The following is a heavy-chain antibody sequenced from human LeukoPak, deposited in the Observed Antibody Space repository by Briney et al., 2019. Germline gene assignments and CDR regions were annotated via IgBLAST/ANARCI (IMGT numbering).Heavy chain of an antibody. D-gene: IGHD2-15*01. J-gene: IGHJ5*02. CDR2: IYYSGST. V-gene: IGHV4-39*07. CDR3: ARDGSRRYCSGGSCSDNWFDP. CDR1: GGSISSSSYY. Sequence: SETLSLTCTVSGGSISSSSYYWGWIRQPPGKGLEWIGSIYYSGSTYYNPSLKSRVTISVDTSKNQFSLKLSSVTAADTAVYYCARDGSRRYCSGGSCSDNWFDPWGQGTLVTVSS.